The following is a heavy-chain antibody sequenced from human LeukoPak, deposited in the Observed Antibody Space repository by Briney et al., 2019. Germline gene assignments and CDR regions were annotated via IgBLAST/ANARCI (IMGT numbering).Heavy chain of an antibody. Sequence: PSETLSLTCAVYGGSFSGYYWSWIGQPPGKGLEWIGKINHRGSTNYNPSLKSRVTISVDTSKNQFSLKLSSVTAADTAVYYCARAPTYCSGGSCYSHAFDIWGQGTMVTVSS. CDR3: ARAPTYCSGGSCYSHAFDI. CDR2: INHRGST. D-gene: IGHD2-15*01. V-gene: IGHV4-34*01. CDR1: GGSFSGYY. J-gene: IGHJ3*02.